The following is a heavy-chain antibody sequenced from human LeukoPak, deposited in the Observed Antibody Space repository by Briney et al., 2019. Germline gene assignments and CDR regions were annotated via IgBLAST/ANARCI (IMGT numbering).Heavy chain of an antibody. D-gene: IGHD6-6*01. CDR1: GFTFSSYE. V-gene: IGHV3-48*03. CDR2: ISSSGSTI. CDR3: YWIAARPGAVVDY. J-gene: IGHJ4*02. Sequence: GGSLRLSCAASGFTFSSYEMNWLRQAPGKGLEGVSYISSSGSTIYYADSVKGRFTISRDNAKNSLYLQMNSLRAEDTAVYYCYWIAARPGAVVDYWGQGTLVTVSS.